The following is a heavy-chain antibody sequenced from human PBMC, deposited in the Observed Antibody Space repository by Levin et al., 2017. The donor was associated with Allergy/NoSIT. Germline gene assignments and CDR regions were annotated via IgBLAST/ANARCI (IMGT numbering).Heavy chain of an antibody. CDR3: ARGGPPNYDYNWGSYRDGYFDY. J-gene: IGHJ4*02. CDR2: IRNKAHGGTT. V-gene: IGHV3-49*04. D-gene: IGHD3-16*02. CDR1: GFTFGDYA. Sequence: GGSLRLSCTGSGFTFGDYAMSWVRQAPGKGLEWVGFIRNKAHGGTTEYAASVKGRLTISRDDTKSIAHLQRNSLKTEDEAVYFCARGGPPNYDYNWGSYRDGYFDYWGQGTLVTVSS.